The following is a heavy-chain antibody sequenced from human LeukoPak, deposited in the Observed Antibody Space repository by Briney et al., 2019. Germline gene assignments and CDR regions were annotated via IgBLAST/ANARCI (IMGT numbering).Heavy chain of an antibody. CDR3: ARVSGPGLDEYFHL. CDR1: GFTLSGAW. Sequence: GGSLRLSCAASGFTLSGAWMHWVRQAPEKVLVWVSRINPDGTDTRYADSVKGRFTISRDDAKNTLYLHMNSLRAEDTAVYYCARVSGPGLDEYFHLWGQGTLVTVSS. V-gene: IGHV3-74*01. D-gene: IGHD3-10*01. J-gene: IGHJ1*01. CDR2: INPDGTDT.